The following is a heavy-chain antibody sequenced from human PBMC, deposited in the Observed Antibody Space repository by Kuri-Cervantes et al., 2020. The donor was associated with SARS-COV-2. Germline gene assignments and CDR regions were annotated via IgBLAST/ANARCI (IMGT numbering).Heavy chain of an antibody. D-gene: IGHD3-22*01. J-gene: IGHJ3*02. V-gene: IGHV1-2*02. CDR3: VRFRYYDTIRNASDI. Sequence: ASVKVSCKASGYTLTSCYMHWVRQAPGQGLEWVGWINSNTGVTKYSQKFQGRVTMTRDTSITTAYMELSRLRSDDTAVYYCVRFRYYDTIRNASDIWGQGTLVTVSS. CDR2: INSNTGVT. CDR1: GYTLTSCY.